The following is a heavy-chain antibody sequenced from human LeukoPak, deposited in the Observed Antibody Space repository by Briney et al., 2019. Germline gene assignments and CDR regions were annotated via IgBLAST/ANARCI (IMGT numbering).Heavy chain of an antibody. V-gene: IGHV4-61*02. J-gene: IGHJ4*02. CDR2: IYTSGNA. CDR1: GGSISSGSYY. D-gene: IGHD5-18*01. CDR3: ARSGYSYGNSFDY. Sequence: PSETLSLTCTVSGGSISSGSYYGSWIRQPAGKGLEWMGRIYTSGNANYNPSLKSRVTISVDTSKNQFSLKLSSVTAADTAVYYCARSGYSYGNSFDYWGQGTLVTVSS.